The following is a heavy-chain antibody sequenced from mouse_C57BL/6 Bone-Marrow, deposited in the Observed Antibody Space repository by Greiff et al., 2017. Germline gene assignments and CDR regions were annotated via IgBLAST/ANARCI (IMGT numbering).Heavy chain of an antibody. Sequence: QVQLKESGAELARPGASVKLSCKASGYTFTSYGISWVKQRTEQGFKWIEEIYPRSGNPYYNEKFKGKATLTADKSSSTAYMELRSLTSEDAAVYFCARLGGNGLGYFDYWGQGTTLTVSS. D-gene: IGHD2-4*01. J-gene: IGHJ2*01. CDR3: ARLGGNGLGYFDY. CDR1: GYTFTSYG. V-gene: IGHV1-81*01. CDR2: IYPRSGNP.